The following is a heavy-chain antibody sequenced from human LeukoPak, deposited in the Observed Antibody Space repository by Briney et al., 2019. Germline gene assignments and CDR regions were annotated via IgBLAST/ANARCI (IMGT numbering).Heavy chain of an antibody. V-gene: IGHV3-21*01. D-gene: IGHD1-26*01. Sequence: GGSLRLSCTASGFTFGDYVMNWVRQAPGKGLEWVSSISGSSSYIYYADSVKGRFSISRDNAKNSLYLQMNSLRAEDTAVYYCARDLLGWELHYFDYWGQGTLVTVSS. CDR3: ARDLLGWELHYFDY. J-gene: IGHJ4*02. CDR2: ISGSSSYI. CDR1: GFTFGDYV.